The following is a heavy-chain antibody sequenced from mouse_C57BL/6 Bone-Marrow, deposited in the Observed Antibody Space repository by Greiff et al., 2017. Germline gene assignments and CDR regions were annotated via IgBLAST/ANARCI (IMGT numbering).Heavy chain of an antibody. Sequence: EVMLQQSGPELVKPGASVKISCKASGYTFTDYYMNWVKQSHGKSLEWIGDINPNNGGTSYNQKFKGKATLTVDKSSSTAYMELRSLTSEDSAVXYCARSRGGYLKNYFDYWGQGTTLTVSS. D-gene: IGHD2-3*01. V-gene: IGHV1-26*01. J-gene: IGHJ2*01. CDR3: ARSRGGYLKNYFDY. CDR1: GYTFTDYY. CDR2: INPNNGGT.